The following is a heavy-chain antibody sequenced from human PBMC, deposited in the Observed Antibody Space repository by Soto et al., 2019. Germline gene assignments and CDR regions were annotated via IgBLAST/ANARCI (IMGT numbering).Heavy chain of an antibody. V-gene: IGHV2-5*02. J-gene: IGHJ4*02. CDR3: APLTSAGFYFAY. CDR1: GFSLRNSGVG. CDR2: IYWDDDK. Sequence: QITLKESGPTLVKPTQTLTLTCTFSGFSLRNSGVGVGWIRQPPGKALEWLGLIYWDDDKRYSPSLKSRLTITKDTSKHQVVLTMPNMDPVDTATYFSAPLTSAGFYFAYWGQGTLFTVSS. D-gene: IGHD2-21*02.